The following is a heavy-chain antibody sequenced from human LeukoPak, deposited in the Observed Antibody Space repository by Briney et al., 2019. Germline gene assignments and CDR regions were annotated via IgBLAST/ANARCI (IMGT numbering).Heavy chain of an antibody. J-gene: IGHJ4*02. D-gene: IGHD3-9*01. CDR2: IYHSGST. V-gene: IGHV4-34*01. Sequence: KSSETLSLTCAVYGGSFSDYWWTWIRQPPGKGLEWIGSIYHSGSTYYNPSLKSRVTISVDTSKNQFSLKLSSVTAADTAVYYCARISLTGYAPISGYFDYWGQGTLVTVSS. CDR3: ARISLTGYAPISGYFDY. CDR1: GGSFSDYW.